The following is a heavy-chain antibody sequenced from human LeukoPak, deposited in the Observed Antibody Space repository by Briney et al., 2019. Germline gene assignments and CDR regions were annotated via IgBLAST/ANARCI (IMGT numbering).Heavy chain of an antibody. V-gene: IGHV3-66*01. D-gene: IGHD6-13*01. CDR2: IYSCGST. CDR3: ARVGYTGTWYSSPPFDY. Sequence: GGSLRLSCAASGFTVSSNYMSWVRQAPGKGLEWVSVIYSCGSTYYADSVKGRFTISRDNSKNTLYLQMNSLRAEDTAVYYCARVGYTGTWYSSPPFDYWGQGTRVTVPS. CDR1: GFTVSSNY. J-gene: IGHJ4*02.